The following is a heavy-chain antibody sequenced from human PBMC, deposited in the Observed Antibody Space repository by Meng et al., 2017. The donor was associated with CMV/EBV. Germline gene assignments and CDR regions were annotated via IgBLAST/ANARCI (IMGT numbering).Heavy chain of an antibody. V-gene: IGHV3-30*02. Sequence: GESLKISCAASGFTFSSYGMHWVRQAPGKGLEWVAFIRYDGSNKYYADSVKGRFTISRDNSKNSLYLQMNSLRAEDTAVYYCARDREDITLDYWGQGTLVTVSS. CDR2: IRYDGSNK. CDR3: ARDREDITLDY. CDR1: GFTFSSYG. J-gene: IGHJ4*02. D-gene: IGHD2-15*01.